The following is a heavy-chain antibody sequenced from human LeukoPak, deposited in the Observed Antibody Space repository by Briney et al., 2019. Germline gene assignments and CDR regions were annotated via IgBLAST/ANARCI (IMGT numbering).Heavy chain of an antibody. Sequence: GGSLRLSCAASGFTLSGNWMSWVRKAPGKGLQWVANINEDGSEKFYVASVKGRFTISRDNARNSLYLQMTGLRVEDTAVYYCARDRSFGIWGQGTLVSVSS. J-gene: IGHJ4*02. D-gene: IGHD3-3*01. CDR3: ARDRSFGI. V-gene: IGHV3-7*03. CDR1: GFTLSGNW. CDR2: INEDGSEK.